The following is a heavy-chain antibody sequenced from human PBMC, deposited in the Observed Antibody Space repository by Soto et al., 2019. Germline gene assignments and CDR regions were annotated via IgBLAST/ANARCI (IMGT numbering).Heavy chain of an antibody. CDR1: GFSVSSNY. Sequence: PGGSLRLSCAASGFSVSSNYMSWVRQAPGEGLEWVAIIYINGSTDYADSVQGRFSVSRDIYKNTLFLQMNNLRAEDTAVYFCSGDPSGYDEGDWCHGVDVWGQGTTVTVSS. CDR3: SGDPSGYDEGDWCHGVDV. J-gene: IGHJ6*02. CDR2: IYINGST. V-gene: IGHV3-53*01. D-gene: IGHD5-12*01.